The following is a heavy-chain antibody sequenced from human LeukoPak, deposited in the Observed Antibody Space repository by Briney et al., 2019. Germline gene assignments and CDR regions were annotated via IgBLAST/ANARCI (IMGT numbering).Heavy chain of an antibody. Sequence: GGSLRLSCAASGFTFSSYAMSWVRQAPGKGLEWVSAISGSGGSTYYADSVKGRFTISRDNAKNSLYLQMNSLRDEDTAVYYCARDNDWAFHYWGQGTLVTVSS. V-gene: IGHV3-23*01. CDR1: GFTFSSYA. J-gene: IGHJ4*02. D-gene: IGHD3-9*01. CDR2: ISGSGGST. CDR3: ARDNDWAFHY.